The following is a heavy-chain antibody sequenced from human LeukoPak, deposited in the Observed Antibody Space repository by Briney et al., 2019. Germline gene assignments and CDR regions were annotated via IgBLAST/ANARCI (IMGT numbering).Heavy chain of an antibody. CDR1: GFTVSSNY. CDR2: IYSGGGT. V-gene: IGHV3-53*01. J-gene: IGHJ4*02. CDR3: AREVLVGAMDH. Sequence: GGSLRLSCAAPGFTVSSNYMSWVRQAPGKGLEWVSVIYSGGGTYHADSVKGRFTISRDNSKNTLYLQMNSLRAEDTAVYYCAREVLVGAMDHWGQGTQVTVSS. D-gene: IGHD1-26*01.